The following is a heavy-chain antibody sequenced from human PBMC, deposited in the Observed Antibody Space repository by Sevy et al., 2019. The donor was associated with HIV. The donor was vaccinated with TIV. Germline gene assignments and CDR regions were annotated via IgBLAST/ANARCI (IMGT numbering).Heavy chain of an antibody. CDR1: GGSINSDH. CDR3: ARRNDFDI. V-gene: IGHV4-59*08. J-gene: IGHJ3*02. CDR2: VYYTGGT. Sequence: LETLSLTCTVSGGSINSDHWNWIRQPPGKGLEWIGYVYYTGGTNYNPSLKNRVTISVDRTKNQFSLKLTSVTAADTAVYYCARRNDFDIWRQGTMVTVSS.